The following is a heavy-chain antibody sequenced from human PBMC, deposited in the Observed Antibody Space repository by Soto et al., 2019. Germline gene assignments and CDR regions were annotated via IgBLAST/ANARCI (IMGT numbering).Heavy chain of an antibody. CDR2: IYYRGNT. J-gene: IGHJ4*02. CDR3: ARQPGYYDILTGYSTYYFAY. Sequence: SETLSLTCSVSGGSISSYYWNWIRQPPGKGLEWIGYIYYRGNTNYNPSLKSRVTISVDTSKNQFSLKLSSVTAADTAVYYCARQPGYYDILTGYSTYYFAYWGQGTPVTVSS. V-gene: IGHV4-59*08. CDR1: GGSISSYY. D-gene: IGHD3-9*01.